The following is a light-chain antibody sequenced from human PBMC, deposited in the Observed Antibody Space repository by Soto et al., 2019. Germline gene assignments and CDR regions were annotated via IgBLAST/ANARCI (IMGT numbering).Light chain of an antibody. J-gene: IGLJ2*01. CDR3: GGWDDSLSGPV. V-gene: IGLV2-14*01. Sequence: QSALTQPASVSGSPGQSITISCTGTGSDIGAYNYVSWYQQHPGKAPKLIIHGVTHRPSGVPARFSGSKSGTSASLAISGLRSEDEADYYCGGWDDSLSGPVFGGGTKLTVL. CDR1: GSDIGAYNY. CDR2: GVT.